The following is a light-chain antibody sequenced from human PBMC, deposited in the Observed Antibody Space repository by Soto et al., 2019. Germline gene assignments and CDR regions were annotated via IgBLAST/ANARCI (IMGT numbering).Light chain of an antibody. CDR2: ATS. CDR1: QSVGNN. Sequence: EIVVTQSPATLSVSPGERATLSRRASQSVGNNFAWYQQKPGQAPRLLIFATSTRATGVPARFSGSGSGTEFTLTISSLQPEDFAVYYCQQYGDWPLTFGGGAKVEIE. CDR3: QQYGDWPLT. J-gene: IGKJ4*01. V-gene: IGKV3-15*01.